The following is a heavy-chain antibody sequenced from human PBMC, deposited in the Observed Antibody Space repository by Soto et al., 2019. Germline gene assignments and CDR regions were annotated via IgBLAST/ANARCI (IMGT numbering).Heavy chain of an antibody. Sequence: EPLSLSSTVSSGSISSYYWSCIMQPAGKGMEWIGRIHTTDGTNYNPSLKSRVTMSIDTSNNQFSLKLSSLTAADTAVYYCARALSSAAGLYFDFWGQGPLVTVSS. CDR2: IHTTDGT. V-gene: IGHV4-4*07. D-gene: IGHD6-13*01. J-gene: IGHJ4*02. CDR3: ARALSSAAGLYFDF. CDR1: SGSISSYY.